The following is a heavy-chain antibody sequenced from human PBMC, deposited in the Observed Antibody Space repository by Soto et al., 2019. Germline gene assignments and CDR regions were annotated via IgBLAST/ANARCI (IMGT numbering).Heavy chain of an antibody. CDR3: AGGDYYHSSGYYFYYYTMDV. Sequence: SETLSLTCTVSGGSISSSSYYWGWIRQPPGKGLEWIGNVYYGGSTYYNPSLKSRVTISVETSKSQFSLKLSSVTAADTAVYYCAGGDYYHSSGYYFYYYTMDVWGQGTTVPVSS. CDR1: GGSISSSSYY. V-gene: IGHV4-39*01. J-gene: IGHJ6*02. D-gene: IGHD3-22*01. CDR2: VYYGGST.